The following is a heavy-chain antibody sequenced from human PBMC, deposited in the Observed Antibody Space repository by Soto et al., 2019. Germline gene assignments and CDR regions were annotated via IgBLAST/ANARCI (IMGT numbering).Heavy chain of an antibody. Sequence: GGSLRLSCAASGFTFSDYYMSWIRQAPGKGLEWVSYISSSGSTIYYADSVKGRFTISRDNAKNSLDLQMNSLRDEDTAVYYCANTTQQYSSKPPGPYYGMDVWGQGTTVTVSS. CDR1: GFTFSDYY. V-gene: IGHV3-11*01. CDR2: ISSSGSTI. J-gene: IGHJ6*02. CDR3: ANTTQQYSSKPPGPYYGMDV. D-gene: IGHD6-13*01.